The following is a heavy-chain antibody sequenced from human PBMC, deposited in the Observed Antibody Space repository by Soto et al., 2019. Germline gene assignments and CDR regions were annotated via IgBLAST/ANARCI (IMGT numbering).Heavy chain of an antibody. CDR1: GFTFSSYW. Sequence: PVGSLRLSCAASGFTFSSYWMSWVRQAPGKGLEWVANIKQDGSEKYYVDSVKGRFTISRDNAKNSLYLQMNSLRAEDTAVYYCARESVVAACDYWGQGTLVTVSS. D-gene: IGHD2-15*01. CDR3: ARESVVAACDY. J-gene: IGHJ4*02. CDR2: IKQDGSEK. V-gene: IGHV3-7*01.